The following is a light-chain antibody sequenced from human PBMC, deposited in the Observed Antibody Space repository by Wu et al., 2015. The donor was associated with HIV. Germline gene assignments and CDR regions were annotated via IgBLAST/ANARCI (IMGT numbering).Light chain of an antibody. CDR3: QQYGTSPYT. CDR1: QSVSSNY. Sequence: EIVLTQSPATLSLSPGERATLSCGASQSVSSNYLAWYQQKPGQAPRLLIHGASNRAAGIPDRFSGSGSGTDFTLSISALDPEDFAVYYCQQYGTSPYTFGQGTKVEIK. J-gene: IGKJ2*01. V-gene: IGKV3-20*01. CDR2: GAS.